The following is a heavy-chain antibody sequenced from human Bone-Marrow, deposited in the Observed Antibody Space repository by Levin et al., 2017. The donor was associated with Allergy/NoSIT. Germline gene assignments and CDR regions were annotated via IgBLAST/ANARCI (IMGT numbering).Heavy chain of an antibody. V-gene: IGHV3-23*01. D-gene: IGHD1-26*01. J-gene: IGHJ4*02. CDR1: GFTFSSYA. CDR3: AKARGALSGTYSPTPFDY. CDR2: ASGTGGST. Sequence: PGGSLRLSCAASGFTFSSYAMNWVRQAPGKGLEWVSGASGTGGSTYYADSVKGRFTISRDNSKNTLYLQMNSLRAEDTALYYCAKARGALSGTYSPTPFDYWGQGTLVTVSS.